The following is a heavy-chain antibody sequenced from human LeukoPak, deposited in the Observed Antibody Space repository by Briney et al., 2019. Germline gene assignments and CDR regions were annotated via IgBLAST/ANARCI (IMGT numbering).Heavy chain of an antibody. CDR3: ARDRDYYGSGSYYNY. CDR2: ISSSGSTI. D-gene: IGHD3-10*01. Sequence: PGGSLRLSCAASGFTFSDYYMSWIRQAPGKGLEGVSYISSSGSTIYYADSVKGRFTISRDNAKNSLYLQMNSLRAEDTAVYYCARDRDYYGSGSYYNYWGQGTLVTVSS. J-gene: IGHJ4*02. V-gene: IGHV3-11*01. CDR1: GFTFSDYY.